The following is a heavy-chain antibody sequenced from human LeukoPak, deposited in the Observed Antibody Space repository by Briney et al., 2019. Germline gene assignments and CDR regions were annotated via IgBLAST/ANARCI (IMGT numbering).Heavy chain of an antibody. CDR2: IYYSGYT. CDR3: ASSKTNGDSSGWYAWFDP. V-gene: IGHV4-59*01. J-gene: IGHJ5*02. D-gene: IGHD6-19*01. Sequence: SETLSLTCTVSGGSINSYYWSWIRQPPGKGLEWIGYIYYSGYTNYNPSLKSRVTISENTSKNQFSLKLSSVTAADTAVYYCASSKTNGDSSGWYAWFDPWGQGTLVTVSS. CDR1: GGSINSYY.